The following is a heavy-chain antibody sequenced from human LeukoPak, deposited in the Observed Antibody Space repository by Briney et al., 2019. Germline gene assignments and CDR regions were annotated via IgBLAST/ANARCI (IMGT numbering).Heavy chain of an antibody. CDR1: GFTFDDYA. J-gene: IGHJ3*02. CDR3: AKDRGWSKDAFDI. CDR2: ISWNSGSI. V-gene: IGHV3-9*01. Sequence: GVSLRLSCAASGFTFDDYAMHWVRQAPGKGLEWVSGISWNSGSIGYADSVKGRFTISRDNAKNSLYLQMNSLRAEDTALYYCAKDRGWSKDAFDIWGQGTMVTVSS. D-gene: IGHD2-15*01.